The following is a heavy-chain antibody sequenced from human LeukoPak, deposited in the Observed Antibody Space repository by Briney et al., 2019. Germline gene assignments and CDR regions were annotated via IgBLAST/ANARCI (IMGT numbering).Heavy chain of an antibody. CDR3: ARGGPHTYYYGSGSYLLD. CDR2: INPSGGST. CDR1: GYTFTSYY. Sequence: ASVKVSCKASGYTFTSYYMHWVRQAPGQGLEWMGIINPSGGSTSYAQKFQGRVTMTRNTSISTAYMELSSLRSEDTAVYYCARGGPHTYYYGSGSYLLDWGQGTLVTVSS. J-gene: IGHJ4*02. V-gene: IGHV1-46*01. D-gene: IGHD3-10*01.